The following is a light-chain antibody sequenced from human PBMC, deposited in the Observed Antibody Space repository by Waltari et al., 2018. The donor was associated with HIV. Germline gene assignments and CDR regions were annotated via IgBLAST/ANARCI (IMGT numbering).Light chain of an antibody. J-gene: IGLJ2*01. Sequence: QSVLTQSPSVSEAPGQRVTISCSGSNSNIGSHAVTWYRQSPGKPPKLLVYHDDLILPGVSARLSASKAGTSASLAINDLQSEDESLYYCATWDDGLNALLFGGGTKVTVL. CDR2: HDD. CDR3: ATWDDGLNALL. V-gene: IGLV1-36*01. CDR1: NSNIGSHA.